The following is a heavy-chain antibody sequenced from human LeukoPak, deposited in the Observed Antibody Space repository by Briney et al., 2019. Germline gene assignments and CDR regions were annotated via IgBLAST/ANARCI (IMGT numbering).Heavy chain of an antibody. J-gene: IGHJ4*02. D-gene: IGHD3-3*01. CDR2: ISSSSSYI. Sequence: PGGSLRLSCAASGFTFSSYSMNWVRQAPGKGLEWVSSISSSSSYIYYADSVKGRFTISRDNAKNSLYLQMNSLRAEDTAVYYCARVIEYYDFWSAFDYWGQGTLVTVSS. CDR1: GFTFSSYS. CDR3: ARVIEYYDFWSAFDY. V-gene: IGHV3-21*01.